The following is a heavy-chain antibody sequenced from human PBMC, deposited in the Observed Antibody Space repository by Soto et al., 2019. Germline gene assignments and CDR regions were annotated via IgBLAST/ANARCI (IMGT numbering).Heavy chain of an antibody. CDR2: IISGGTRV. CDR1: GFTFSSDW. Sequence: EVQLVESGGGLVQPGGSLRLSCAASGFTFSSDWMNWVRQSPGKGLEWVSRIISGGTRVSYTDSVKGGFIITRDNAKNTLYLEMHSLTADDTAVYYCARERTSKGGMDIWGQGTTVTVSS. J-gene: IGHJ6*02. V-gene: IGHV3-74*01. CDR3: ARERTSKGGMDI.